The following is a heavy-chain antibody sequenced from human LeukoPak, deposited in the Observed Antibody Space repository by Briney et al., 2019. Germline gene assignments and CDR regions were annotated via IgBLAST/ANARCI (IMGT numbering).Heavy chain of an antibody. CDR2: MNPNSGNT. Sequence: ASVKVSCTASGYTFTSYDINWVRQATGQGREWMGWMNPNSGNTGYTQKFQGRVTMNRNTSISTAYMELSSLRSEDTAVYYCARGRDYVPQDYWGQGTLVTVSS. D-gene: IGHD4-17*01. CDR1: GYTFTSYD. V-gene: IGHV1-8*01. J-gene: IGHJ4*02. CDR3: ARGRDYVPQDY.